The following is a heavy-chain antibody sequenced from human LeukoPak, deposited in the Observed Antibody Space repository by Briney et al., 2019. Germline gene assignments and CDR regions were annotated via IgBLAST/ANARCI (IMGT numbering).Heavy chain of an antibody. CDR3: AGDRAARPGTYYYYYGMDV. J-gene: IGHJ6*02. CDR1: GYTFTSYA. Sequence: ASVKVSCKASGYTFTSYAMHWVRQAPGQRLEWMGGINAGNGNTKYSQKFQGRVTITRDTSASTAYMELSSLRSEDTAVYYCAGDRAARPGTYYYYYGMDVWGQGTTVTVSS. D-gene: IGHD6-6*01. V-gene: IGHV1-3*01. CDR2: INAGNGNT.